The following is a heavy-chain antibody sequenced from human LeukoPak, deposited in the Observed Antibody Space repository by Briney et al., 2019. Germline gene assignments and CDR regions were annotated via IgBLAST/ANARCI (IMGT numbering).Heavy chain of an antibody. CDR3: ATDTGHGYFES. Sequence: AGGSLGLSCAASGFIFSNYWMSWLRQAPGKGLEWVANIRQEGIKKNYVDSVEGRFTISRDNAQNSVYLQMNSLRAEDTAVYYCATDTGHGYFESWGQGTLVTVSS. D-gene: IGHD4-17*01. CDR2: IRQEGIKK. CDR1: GFIFSNYW. V-gene: IGHV3-7*01. J-gene: IGHJ4*02.